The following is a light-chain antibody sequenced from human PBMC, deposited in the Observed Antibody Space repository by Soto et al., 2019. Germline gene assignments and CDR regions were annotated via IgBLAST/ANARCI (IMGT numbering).Light chain of an antibody. CDR1: QSISHY. J-gene: IGKJ5*01. CDR3: QQYNNWPPRIT. CDR2: GAA. Sequence: EIVLTQSPGTLSLSPGERATLSCRANQSISHYLAWYQQKPGQSPRLLIYGAASRAIGIPDRFNGSGSETTFTLTISRLQPEDFAVYYCQQYNNWPPRITFGQGTRLEIK. V-gene: IGKV3D-15*01.